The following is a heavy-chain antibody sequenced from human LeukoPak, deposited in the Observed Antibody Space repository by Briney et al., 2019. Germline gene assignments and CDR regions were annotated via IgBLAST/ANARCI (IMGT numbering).Heavy chain of an antibody. CDR1: GFTFSNYE. Sequence: GGSLRLSCVASGFTFSNYEMNWVRQAPGKGLEWVSYISSSGSTIYYADSVKGRFTISRDNAKNSLYLQMNSLRAEDTAIYYCAREEDYDGSGSYGPFDYWGQGTLVTVPS. V-gene: IGHV3-48*03. J-gene: IGHJ4*02. D-gene: IGHD3-22*01. CDR2: ISSSGSTI. CDR3: AREEDYDGSGSYGPFDY.